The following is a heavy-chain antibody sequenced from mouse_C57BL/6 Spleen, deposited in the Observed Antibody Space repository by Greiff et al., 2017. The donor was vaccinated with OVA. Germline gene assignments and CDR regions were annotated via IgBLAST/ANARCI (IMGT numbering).Heavy chain of an antibody. CDR3: AREGYYYGSRGDYAMDY. CDR1: GYTFTDHT. Sequence: QVQLQQSDAELVKPGASVKISCKVSGYTFTDHTIHWMKQRPEQGLEWIGYIYPRDGSTKYYEKFKGKATFTADKSSSTAYMQLNSLTSEDSAVYFCAREGYYYGSRGDYAMDYWGQGTSVTVSS. D-gene: IGHD1-1*01. V-gene: IGHV1-78*01. J-gene: IGHJ4*01. CDR2: IYPRDGST.